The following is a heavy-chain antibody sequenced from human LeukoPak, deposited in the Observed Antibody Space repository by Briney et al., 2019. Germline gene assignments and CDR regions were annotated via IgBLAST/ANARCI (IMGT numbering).Heavy chain of an antibody. V-gene: IGHV3-33*01. D-gene: IGHD3-10*01. CDR2: IWYDGSNK. CDR1: GFTFSSYG. Sequence: WRSLSLTCAASGFTFSSYGMHWVRQAPGKGLEWVAVIWYDGSNKYYADSVKGRFIITRDNSKNTLYLQMNSLRAEDTAVYYCARDNHYYGSGSYDYWGQGTLVTVSS. J-gene: IGHJ4*02. CDR3: ARDNHYYGSGSYDY.